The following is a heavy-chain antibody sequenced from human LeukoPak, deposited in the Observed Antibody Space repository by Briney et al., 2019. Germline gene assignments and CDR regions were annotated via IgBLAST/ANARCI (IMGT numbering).Heavy chain of an antibody. Sequence: SETLSLTCTVSGGSISSGSYYWSWIRQPAGKGLEWIGRIYTSGSTNYNPSLKSRVTISVDTSKNQFSLKLSSVTAADTAVHYCARDHATTGFYFDYWGQGTLVTVSS. CDR2: IYTSGST. J-gene: IGHJ4*02. V-gene: IGHV4-61*02. CDR3: ARDHATTGFYFDY. D-gene: IGHD4-17*01. CDR1: GGSISSGSYY.